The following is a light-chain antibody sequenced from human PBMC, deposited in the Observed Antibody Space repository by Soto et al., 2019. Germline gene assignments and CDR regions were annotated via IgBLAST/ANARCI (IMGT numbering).Light chain of an antibody. CDR3: QQNYNVPYT. CDR2: AAD. Sequence: DVKLTQSPSSLYASVGDTVTITCRASPSIGSSLTWYQHKPGSAPKLLVYAADTLKSGVPSRFSGSGFNTEFTLTVTSLQPDDFATYYCQQNYNVPYTFGQGTRLE. CDR1: PSIGSS. J-gene: IGKJ2*01. V-gene: IGKV1-39*01.